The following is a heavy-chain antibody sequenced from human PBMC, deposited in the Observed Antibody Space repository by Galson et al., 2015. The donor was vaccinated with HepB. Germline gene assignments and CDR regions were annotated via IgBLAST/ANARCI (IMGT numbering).Heavy chain of an antibody. D-gene: IGHD2-15*01. Sequence: SLRLSCAASGFTFSSYAMSWVRQAPGKGLEWVSAISGSGGSTYYADSVKGRFTISRDNSKNTLYLQMNSLRAEDTAVYYCANGGYCSGGSCSTFDYWGQGTLVTVSS. CDR3: ANGGYCSGGSCSTFDY. J-gene: IGHJ4*02. CDR1: GFTFSSYA. CDR2: ISGSGGST. V-gene: IGHV3-23*01.